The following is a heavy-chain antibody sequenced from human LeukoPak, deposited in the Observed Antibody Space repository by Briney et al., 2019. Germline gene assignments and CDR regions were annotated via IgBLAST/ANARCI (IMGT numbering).Heavy chain of an antibody. V-gene: IGHV1-69*13. D-gene: IGHD3-10*01. CDR2: IIPIFGTA. Sequence: GASVTVSCKASGGTFSSYAISWVRQAPGQGLEWMGGIIPIFGTANYAQKFQGRVTITADESTSTAYMELSSLRSEDTAVYYCAREDYYGSGSYWPWGQGTLVTVSS. CDR3: AREDYYGSGSYWP. J-gene: IGHJ5*02. CDR1: GGTFSSYA.